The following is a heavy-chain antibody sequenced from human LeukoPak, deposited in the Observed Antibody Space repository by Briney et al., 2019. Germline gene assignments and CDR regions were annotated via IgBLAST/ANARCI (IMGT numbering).Heavy chain of an antibody. CDR2: ISGSGVST. CDR3: AKILAYCGGDCCGISAFDY. J-gene: IGHJ4*02. V-gene: IGHV3-23*01. D-gene: IGHD2-21*02. Sequence: GRSLRLSCAASGFTFSSYAMNWVRQAPGKGLEWVSAISGSGVSTYYADSVKGRFTISRDNSKNTLYLQMNSLRAEDTAVYYCAKILAYCGGDCCGISAFDYWGQGTLVTVSS. CDR1: GFTFSSYA.